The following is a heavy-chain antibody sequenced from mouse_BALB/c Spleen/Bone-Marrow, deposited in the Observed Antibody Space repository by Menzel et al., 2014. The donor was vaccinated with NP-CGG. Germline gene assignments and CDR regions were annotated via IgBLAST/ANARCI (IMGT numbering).Heavy chain of an antibody. CDR2: ISSGGST. CDR3: ARGGGYDYGSWFAY. CDR1: GFTFSSYA. J-gene: IGHJ3*01. V-gene: IGHV5-6-5*01. D-gene: IGHD2-4*01. Sequence: EVQRVESGGGLVKPGGSLKLSCAASGFTFSSYAMSWVRQTPEKRLEWVASISSGGSTYYPDSVKGRFTTSRDNARNILYLQMSSLRSEDTAMYYCARGGGYDYGSWFAYWGQGTLVTVSA.